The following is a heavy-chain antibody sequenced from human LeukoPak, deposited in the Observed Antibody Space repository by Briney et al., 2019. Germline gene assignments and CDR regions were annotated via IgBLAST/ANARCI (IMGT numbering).Heavy chain of an antibody. CDR3: ASPGIAVAGGRGAFDI. Sequence: GESLKISCKGSGYSFPCYWIGWVRQVPGKGLEWMGIIYPGDSDTRYSPSFQGQVTISADKSISTAYLQWSSLKASDTAMYYCASPGIAVAGGRGAFDIWGQGTMVTVSS. CDR1: GYSFPCYW. CDR2: IYPGDSDT. V-gene: IGHV5-51*01. D-gene: IGHD6-19*01. J-gene: IGHJ3*02.